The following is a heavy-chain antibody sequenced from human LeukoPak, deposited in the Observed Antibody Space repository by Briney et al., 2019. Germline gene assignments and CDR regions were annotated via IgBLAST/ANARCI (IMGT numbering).Heavy chain of an antibody. CDR3: ARKGYSYGRGFFDY. V-gene: IGHV4-39*07. Sequence: SETLSLTCTVSGGSISTSSDYWGWIRQPPGKALEWIGTIYYSGSTNYNPSLKSRVTISIDTSKNQFSLKLSSVTAADTAVYYCARKGYSYGRGFFDYWGQGTLVTVSS. D-gene: IGHD5-18*01. CDR1: GGSISTSSDY. J-gene: IGHJ4*02. CDR2: IYYSGST.